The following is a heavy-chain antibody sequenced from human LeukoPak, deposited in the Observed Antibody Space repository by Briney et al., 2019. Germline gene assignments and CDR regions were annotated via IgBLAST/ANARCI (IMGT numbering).Heavy chain of an antibody. CDR3: VRESDVWSGPGIGRPLDV. Sequence: GGSLRLSCAASGFTFDDFGMGWVRQVPGKGLEWVSGINWNGDNTGYADSARGRFTISRDNAKNSLYLEMNTLRVEDTAVYHCVRESDVWSGPGIGRPLDVWGKGTTVTVSS. V-gene: IGHV3-20*01. D-gene: IGHD3-3*01. CDR1: GFTFDDFG. J-gene: IGHJ6*04. CDR2: INWNGDNT.